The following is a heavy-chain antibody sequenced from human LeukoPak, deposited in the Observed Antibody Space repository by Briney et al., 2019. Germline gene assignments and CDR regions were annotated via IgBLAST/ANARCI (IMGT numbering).Heavy chain of an antibody. J-gene: IGHJ6*03. CDR2: INPSGGST. Sequence: ASVKVSCKASGYTFTSYYMHWVRQAPGQGLEWMGIINPSGGSTSYAQRFQGRVTMTRDMSTSTVYMELSSLRSEDTAVYYCARDTLVVTNYMDVWGKGTTVTVSS. V-gene: IGHV1-46*01. CDR3: ARDTLVVTNYMDV. D-gene: IGHD2-8*02. CDR1: GYTFTSYY.